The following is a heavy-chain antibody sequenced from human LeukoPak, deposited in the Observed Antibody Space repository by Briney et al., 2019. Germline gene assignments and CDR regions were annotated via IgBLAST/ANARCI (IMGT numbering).Heavy chain of an antibody. Sequence: SETLSLTCTVSGGSISSSSYYWGWIRQPPGKGLEWIGSIYYSGSTYYNPSLKSRVTISVDTSKNQFSLKLSSVTAADTAVYYCAGSVSNWFDPWGQGTLVTVSS. J-gene: IGHJ5*02. CDR3: AGSVSNWFDP. V-gene: IGHV4-39*01. CDR2: IYYSGST. CDR1: GGSISSSSYY. D-gene: IGHD3-16*02.